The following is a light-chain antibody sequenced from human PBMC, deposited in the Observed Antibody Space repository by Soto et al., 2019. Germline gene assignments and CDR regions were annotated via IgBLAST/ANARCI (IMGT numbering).Light chain of an antibody. J-gene: IGKJ4*01. Sequence: AIQLTQSPSSLSASVGDRVTIPCRASQGISSALAWYQQKPGKSPNLLIYDVSSLESGVPSRFSGSGSGTDFTLTISSLQPEDFATYYCQQFNTYPALTFGGGTKVEIK. CDR3: QQFNTYPALT. V-gene: IGKV1-13*02. CDR2: DVS. CDR1: QGISSA.